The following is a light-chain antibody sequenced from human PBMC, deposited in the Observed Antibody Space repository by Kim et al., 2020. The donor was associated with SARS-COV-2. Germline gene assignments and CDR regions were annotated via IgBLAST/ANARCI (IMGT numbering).Light chain of an antibody. CDR1: SSNIKAGYD. V-gene: IGLV1-40*01. CDR3: QSYDSSLSGSYV. Sequence: VTRPGTRSSSNIKAGYDVQWYHQLPGTAPKLLLYGNSNRPSGVPDRFSGSKSGTSAALAITGVQAEDEADYYCQSYDSSLSGSYVFGTGTKVTVL. CDR2: GNS. J-gene: IGLJ1*01.